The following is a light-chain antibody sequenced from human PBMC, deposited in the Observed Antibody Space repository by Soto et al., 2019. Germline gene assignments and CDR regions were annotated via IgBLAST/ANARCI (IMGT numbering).Light chain of an antibody. CDR3: AAWDDSLSVWL. CDR1: SSNIGSNY. Sequence: QSVLPQPPSASGTPGQRVTISCSGSSSNIGSNYVYWYQQLPGTAPKLLIYSNNQRPSGVPGRFSGSKSGTSASLAISGLRSEDEADYYCAAWDDSLSVWLFGGGTKLTVL. CDR2: SNN. J-gene: IGLJ3*02. V-gene: IGLV1-47*02.